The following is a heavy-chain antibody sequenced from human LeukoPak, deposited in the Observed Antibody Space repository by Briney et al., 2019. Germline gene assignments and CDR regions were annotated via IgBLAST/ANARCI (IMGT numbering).Heavy chain of an antibody. CDR3: ARDVPGSGVNLDY. V-gene: IGHV4-4*02. D-gene: IGHD3-10*01. CDR2: IYHSGST. J-gene: IGHJ4*02. Sequence: PSETLSLTCAVSGGSIGDSYWWTWVRQPPGKGLEWIGEIYHSGSTNYNPSLKGRVTISLDKSKNQFSLKLNSMTAADTAVYYCARDVPGSGVNLDYWGQGTLVTVSS. CDR1: GGSIGDSYW.